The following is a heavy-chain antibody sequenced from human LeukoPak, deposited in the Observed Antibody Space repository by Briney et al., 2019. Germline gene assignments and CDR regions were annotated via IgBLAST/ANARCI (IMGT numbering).Heavy chain of an antibody. CDR1: GGTFISYA. Sequence: SVTVSCTASGGTFISYAISWVRQAPGQGLEWMGGIIPIFGTANYAQKFQGRVTITADESTSTAYMELSSLRSEDTAVYYCARDRQAPTHGIQLWPRSYSSGSAFDPWGQGTLVTVSS. J-gene: IGHJ5*02. D-gene: IGHD5-18*01. CDR3: ARDRQAPTHGIQLWPRSYSSGSAFDP. CDR2: IIPIFGTA. V-gene: IGHV1-69*13.